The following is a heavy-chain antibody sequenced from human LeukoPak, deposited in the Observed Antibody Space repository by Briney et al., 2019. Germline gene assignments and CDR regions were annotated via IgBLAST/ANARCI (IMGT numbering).Heavy chain of an antibody. CDR3: AKDTLDIVLMVYAIPDACDI. D-gene: IGHD2-8*01. CDR2: ISGSGGST. CDR1: GFTFSSYT. V-gene: IGHV3-23*01. J-gene: IGHJ3*02. Sequence: RDGSLTLSPAASGFTFSSYTISWVRQAPGKGLEWLSAISGSGGSTYYADSVKGRFTISRDNSKNTLYLQMNSLRAEDTAVYYCAKDTLDIVLMVYAIPDACDIWGQGTMVTVSS.